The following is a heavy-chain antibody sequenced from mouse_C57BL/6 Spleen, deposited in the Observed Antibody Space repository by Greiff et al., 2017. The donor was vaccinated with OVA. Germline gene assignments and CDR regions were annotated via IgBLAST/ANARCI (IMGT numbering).Heavy chain of an antibody. CDR1: GFTFSSYT. Sequence: EVQLQESGGGLVKPGGSLKLSCAASGFTFSSYTMSWVRQTPEKRLEWVATISGGGGNTYYPDSVKGRFTISRDNAKNTLYLQMSSLRSEDTALYYCARQGLGLYFDYWGQGTTLTVSS. CDR3: ARQGLGLYFDY. D-gene: IGHD4-1*01. J-gene: IGHJ2*01. CDR2: ISGGGGNT. V-gene: IGHV5-9*01.